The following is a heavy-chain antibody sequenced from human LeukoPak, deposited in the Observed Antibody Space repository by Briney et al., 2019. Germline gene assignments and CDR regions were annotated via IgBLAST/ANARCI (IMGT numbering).Heavy chain of an antibody. D-gene: IGHD3-3*01. CDR3: AKDMDHYDFWTGGFDP. CDR2: ISSSSSYI. V-gene: IGHV3-21*04. Sequence: GGSLRLSCAASGFTFSSYSMNWVRQAPGKGLEWVSSISSSSSYIYYADSVKGRFTISRDNSRNSLYLQMNSLRIEDTALYYCAKDMDHYDFWTGGFDPWGQGTLVTVSS. CDR1: GFTFSSYS. J-gene: IGHJ5*02.